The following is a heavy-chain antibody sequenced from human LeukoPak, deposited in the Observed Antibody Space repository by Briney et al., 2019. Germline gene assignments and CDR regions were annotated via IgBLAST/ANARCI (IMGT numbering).Heavy chain of an antibody. CDR1: GFSFGNYA. Sequence: QPGGSLRLSYVASGFSFGNYAVSWVRQAPGRGLQWVSQISGTGGATWYAGFARDRFTISRDNSKKTLYLQMSGLRVEDTAMYYCVKDPRDTYGTNWFVSWGQGTLLIDSS. D-gene: IGHD2-21*01. J-gene: IGHJ5*01. V-gene: IGHV3-23*01. CDR2: ISGTGGAT. CDR3: VKDPRDTYGTNWFVS.